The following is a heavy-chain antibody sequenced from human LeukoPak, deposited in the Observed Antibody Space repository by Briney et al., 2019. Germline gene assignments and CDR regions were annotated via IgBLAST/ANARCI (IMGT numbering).Heavy chain of an antibody. J-gene: IGHJ3*02. Sequence: SETLSLTCTVSGGSISSSSYYWGWIRQPPGRGLEWIGSIYYSGSTYYNLSLKSRVTISVDTSKNQFSLKLSSVTAADTAVYYCASLVAGCDAFDIWGQGTMVTVSS. CDR2: IYYSGST. CDR3: ASLVAGCDAFDI. V-gene: IGHV4-39*01. CDR1: GGSISSSSYY. D-gene: IGHD3-9*01.